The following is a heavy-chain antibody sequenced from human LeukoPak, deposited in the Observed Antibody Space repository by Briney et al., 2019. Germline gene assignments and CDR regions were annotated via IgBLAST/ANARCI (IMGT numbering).Heavy chain of an antibody. CDR3: ARATWYYYGSGSFRYMDV. Sequence: PSETLSLTCTVSGGSISSGDYYWSWIRQPPGKGLEWIGYIYYSGSTYYNPSLKSRVTISVDTSKNQFSLKLSSVTAADTAVYYCARATWYYYGSGSFRYMDVWGKGTTVTVSS. CDR1: GGSISSGDYY. J-gene: IGHJ6*03. V-gene: IGHV4-30-4*08. CDR2: IYYSGST. D-gene: IGHD3-10*01.